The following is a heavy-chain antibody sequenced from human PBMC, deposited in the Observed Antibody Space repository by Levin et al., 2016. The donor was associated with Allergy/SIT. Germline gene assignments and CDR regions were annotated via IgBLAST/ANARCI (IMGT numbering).Heavy chain of an antibody. V-gene: IGHV3-30*03. J-gene: IGHJ4*02. CDR2: ISSDAGFE. Sequence: GGSLRLSCAASGFTFSHFAMHWVRQPPGKGLEWVAVISSDAGFEWSADSVRGRFTASRDNSNNTVYLQLNSLRPEDTAVYFCARDLSRYYGPEAFDSWGQGILVTVSS. CDR1: GFTFSHFA. D-gene: IGHD3-10*01. CDR3: ARDLSRYYGPEAFDS.